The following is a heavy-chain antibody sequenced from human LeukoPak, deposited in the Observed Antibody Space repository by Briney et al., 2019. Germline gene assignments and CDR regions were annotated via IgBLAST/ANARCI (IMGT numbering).Heavy chain of an antibody. CDR2: ISSSSSYI. Sequence: PGGSLRLSCAASGFTFSSYSMNWVRQAPGKGLEWVSSISSSSSYIYYADSVKGRFTISRDNAKNSLYLQMNSLRAEDTAVYYCAKAMVRGVIPPYYYYMDVWSKGTTVTVSS. J-gene: IGHJ6*03. CDR3: AKAMVRGVIPPYYYYMDV. V-gene: IGHV3-21*01. CDR1: GFTFSSYS. D-gene: IGHD3-10*01.